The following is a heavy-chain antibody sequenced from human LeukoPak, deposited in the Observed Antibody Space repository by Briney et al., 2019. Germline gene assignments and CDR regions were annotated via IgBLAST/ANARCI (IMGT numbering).Heavy chain of an antibody. Sequence: PGGSLRLSYAASGFNFSSYAMSWVRQAPGKGLEWVSAISGSGGSPYYAASVKGRFTISRDNSKNTLYLQMNSLRAGDPAVYYFASHHYYDSSGLDDYFDSWGQGALVTVSS. CDR2: ISGSGGSP. D-gene: IGHD3-22*01. V-gene: IGHV3-23*01. J-gene: IGHJ4*02. CDR3: ASHHYYDSSGLDDYFDS. CDR1: GFNFSSYA.